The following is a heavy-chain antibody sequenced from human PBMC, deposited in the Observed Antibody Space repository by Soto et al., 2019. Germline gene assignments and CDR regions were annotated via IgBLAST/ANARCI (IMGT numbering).Heavy chain of an antibody. J-gene: IGHJ4*02. V-gene: IGHV1-8*01. CDR1: GYTFTSYD. CDR2: MNPNSGNT. Sequence: ASVKVSCKASGYTFTSYDINWVRQATGQGLEWMGWMNPNSGNTGYAQKFQGRVTMTRNTSISTAYMELSSLRSEDTAVYYCARGPQAVLRYFDWFPDWGQGTLVTVSS. D-gene: IGHD3-9*01. CDR3: ARGPQAVLRYFDWFPD.